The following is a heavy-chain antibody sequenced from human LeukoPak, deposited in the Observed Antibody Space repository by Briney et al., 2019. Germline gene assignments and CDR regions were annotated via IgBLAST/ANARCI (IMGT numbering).Heavy chain of an antibody. J-gene: IGHJ5*02. V-gene: IGHV4-4*02. CDR3: ARDWYYGSGSYHWFDP. CDR1: GGSISSSNW. D-gene: IGHD3-10*01. CDR2: IYHSGST. Sequence: SGTLSLTCAVSGGSISSSNWWSWVRQPPGQGLEWVGEIYHSGSTNYNPSLKSRVTISVDKSKNQFSLKLSSVTAADTAVYYCARDWYYGSGSYHWFDPWGQGTLVTVSS.